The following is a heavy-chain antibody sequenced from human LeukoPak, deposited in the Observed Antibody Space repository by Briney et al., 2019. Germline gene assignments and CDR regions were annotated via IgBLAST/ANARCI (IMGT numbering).Heavy chain of an antibody. J-gene: IGHJ4*02. CDR1: GGSISSYY. D-gene: IGHD4-17*01. CDR2: IYHSGST. Sequence: SETLSLTCTVSGGSISSYYWSWIRQPPGKGLEWIGSIYHSGSTYYNPSLKSRVTISVDTSKNQFSLKLSSVTAADTAVYYCARTDYGDYEEYFDYWGQGTLVTVSS. V-gene: IGHV4-59*08. CDR3: ARTDYGDYEEYFDY.